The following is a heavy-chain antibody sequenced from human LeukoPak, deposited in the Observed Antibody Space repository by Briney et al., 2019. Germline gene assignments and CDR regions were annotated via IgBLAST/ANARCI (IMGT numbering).Heavy chain of an antibody. D-gene: IGHD6-13*01. J-gene: IGHJ4*02. V-gene: IGHV4-34*12. CDR1: GGSFDSYY. CDR2: IVYSGST. CDR3: ARRGAAAWVRRIDYFDY. Sequence: SETLSLTCADFGGSFDSYYWTWIGQSPEKGLEWIGEIVYSGSTNYNPSRKSRFIISVDTSKNQLSLKLSSVPAADTAVYYCARRGAAAWVRRIDYFDYWGQGTLVTVSS.